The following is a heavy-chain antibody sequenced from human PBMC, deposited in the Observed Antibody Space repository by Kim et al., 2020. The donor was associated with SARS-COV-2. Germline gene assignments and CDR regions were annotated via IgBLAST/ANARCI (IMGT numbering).Heavy chain of an antibody. J-gene: IGHJ4*02. D-gene: IGHD3-10*01. Sequence: KGRFTISRENAKNSLYLQMNSLRAGDTAVYYCARAIAPYYYGSGSYYFDYWGQGTLVTVSS. V-gene: IGHV3-13*01. CDR3: ARAIAPYYYGSGSYYFDY.